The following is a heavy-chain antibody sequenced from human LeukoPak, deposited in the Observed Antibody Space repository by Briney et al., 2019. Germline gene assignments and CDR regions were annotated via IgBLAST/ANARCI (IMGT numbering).Heavy chain of an antibody. V-gene: IGHV3-7*01. CDR3: ARDRAYSTFDY. CDR2: IKEDGSAK. Sequence: GGSLRLSCAASAFTFRTFWMKWLLDAPGKGLEGVANIKEDGSAKTYVDSVKGHFTISRDNAENSLYLQMNSLRAEDTAVYYCARDRAYSTFDYWGQGTLVTVSS. CDR1: AFTFRTFW. J-gene: IGHJ4*02. D-gene: IGHD3-16*01.